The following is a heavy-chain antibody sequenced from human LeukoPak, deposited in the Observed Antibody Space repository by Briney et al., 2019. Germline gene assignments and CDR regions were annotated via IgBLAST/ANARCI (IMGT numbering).Heavy chain of an antibody. D-gene: IGHD3-10*01. CDR3: ARGLWFGGLLLSAQDY. CDR2: ISPNNGGT. Sequence: ASVKVSCKASGYTFTDYYMHWVRQAPGQRLEWMGWISPNNGGTSYAQKFQGRVTMTRDTSINTAYVELSRLTSDDTAVYYCARGLWFGGLLLSAQDYWGQGTLVTVSS. V-gene: IGHV1-2*02. CDR1: GYTFTDYY. J-gene: IGHJ4*02.